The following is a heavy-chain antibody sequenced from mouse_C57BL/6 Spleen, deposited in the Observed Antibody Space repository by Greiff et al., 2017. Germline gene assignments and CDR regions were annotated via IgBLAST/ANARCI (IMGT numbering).Heavy chain of an antibody. Sequence: VKLMESGAELVRPGTSVKLSCKASGYTFTSYWMHWVKQRPGQGLEWIGVIDPSDSYTNYNQKFKGKATLTVDKSSSTAYIQPSSLTSEDSAVYYCARSGYYCSSYVDYSDYWGQGTTLTVSS. V-gene: IGHV1-59*01. CDR1: GYTFTSYW. D-gene: IGHD1-1*01. J-gene: IGHJ2*01. CDR3: ARSGYYCSSYVDYSDY. CDR2: IDPSDSYT.